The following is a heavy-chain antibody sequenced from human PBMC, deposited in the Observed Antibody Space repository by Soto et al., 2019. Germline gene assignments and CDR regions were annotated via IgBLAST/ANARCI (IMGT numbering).Heavy chain of an antibody. CDR2: IAYDGSNK. D-gene: IGHD1-26*01. CDR3: ARSPYSVSYLAYFDY. Sequence: QVQLVESGGGVVQPGRSLRLSCAAAGFTFSSYGMHWVRKAPGKGLEWVAVIAYDGSNKYYADSVKGRFTISRDNSKNTLYLQMNGLRAEDTAVYYCARSPYSVSYLAYFDYWGQGTLVTVSS. J-gene: IGHJ4*02. V-gene: IGHV3-30*03. CDR1: GFTFSSYG.